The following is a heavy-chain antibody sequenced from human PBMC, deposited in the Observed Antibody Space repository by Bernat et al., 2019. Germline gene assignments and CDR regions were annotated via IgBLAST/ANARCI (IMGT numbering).Heavy chain of an antibody. V-gene: IGHV1-69*01. Sequence: QVQLVQSGAEVKKPGSSVKVSCKASGGTFSRYDISWVRQAPGQGLEWMGGIIPMFGTANYAQRFQGRVTITADESTSTAYMELSSLRSEDTAMYYCARAFSYDFWSGYYFYWGQGTLVTVSS. CDR2: IIPMFGTA. D-gene: IGHD3-3*01. CDR3: ARAFSYDFWSGYYFY. CDR1: GGTFSRYD. J-gene: IGHJ4*02.